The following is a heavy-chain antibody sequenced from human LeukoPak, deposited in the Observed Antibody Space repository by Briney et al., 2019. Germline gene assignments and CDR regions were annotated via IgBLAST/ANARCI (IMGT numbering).Heavy chain of an antibody. CDR1: GFIFSSYA. CDR3: ARGCHRITMVRGVYD. CDR2: ISYDGSNK. J-gene: IGHJ4*02. D-gene: IGHD3-10*01. V-gene: IGHV3-30*01. Sequence: PGGSLRLSCAASGFIFSSYAMHWVRQAPGKGLEWVAVISYDGSNKYYADSVKGRFAISRDNSKNTLYLQMNSLRAEDTAVYYCARGCHRITMVRGVYDWGQGTLVTVSS.